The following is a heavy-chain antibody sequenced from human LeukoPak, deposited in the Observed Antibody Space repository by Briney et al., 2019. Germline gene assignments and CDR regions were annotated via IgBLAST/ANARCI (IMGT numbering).Heavy chain of an antibody. D-gene: IGHD3-22*01. V-gene: IGHV4-4*02. J-gene: IGHJ5*02. CDR1: GGSISSSNW. CDR2: IYHSGST. CDR3: ARGVYYDTSDNWFDP. Sequence: SETLSLTCAVSGGSISSSNWWSWVRQPPGKGLEWIGEIYHSGSTNYNPSLKSRVTISVDTSKNQFSLKLSSVTAADTAVYYCARGVYYDTSDNWFDPWGQGTLVTVSS.